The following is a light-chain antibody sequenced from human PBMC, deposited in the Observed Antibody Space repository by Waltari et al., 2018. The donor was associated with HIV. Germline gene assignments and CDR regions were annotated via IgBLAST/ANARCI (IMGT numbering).Light chain of an antibody. V-gene: IGLV7-43*01. CDR3: LLYFSGFRPNWV. CDR2: AST. CDR1: SGPVTSGSF. Sequence: QTVVTQEPSLTVSPGGTVTLTCASSSGPVTSGSFANWFQQKPGQPPKTLIYASTKSHSWTPARFSGSRLDDKAVLTVSGALPEDEADYYCLLYFSGFRPNWVFGGGTKLTVL. J-gene: IGLJ3*02.